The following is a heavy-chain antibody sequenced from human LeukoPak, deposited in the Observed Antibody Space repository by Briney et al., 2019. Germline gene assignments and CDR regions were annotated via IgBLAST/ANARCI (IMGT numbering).Heavy chain of an antibody. CDR2: ISSSSSYI. V-gene: IGHV3-21*01. CDR3: VRNRVDY. J-gene: IGHJ4*02. CDR1: GFTFSSYS. Sequence: PGGSLRLSCAASGFTFSSYSMNWVPQAPGKGLEWVSSISSSSSYIYYADTVKGRFTISRDNDKNSLCLEINSLRVEDTAVYYCVRNRVDYWGQGTLVTVFS.